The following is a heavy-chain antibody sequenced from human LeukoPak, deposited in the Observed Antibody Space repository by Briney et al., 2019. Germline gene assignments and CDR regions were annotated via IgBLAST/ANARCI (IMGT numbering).Heavy chain of an antibody. CDR1: GYSFTSHW. Sequence: GESLKISCKGSGYSFTSHWIGWVRQMPGKGLEWMGIIYPGDSDTRYSPSFQGQVTISADKSISTAYLQWSSLEASDTAMYYCASNIAAANFDYWGQGTLVTVSS. V-gene: IGHV5-51*01. CDR2: IYPGDSDT. CDR3: ASNIAAANFDY. D-gene: IGHD6-13*01. J-gene: IGHJ4*02.